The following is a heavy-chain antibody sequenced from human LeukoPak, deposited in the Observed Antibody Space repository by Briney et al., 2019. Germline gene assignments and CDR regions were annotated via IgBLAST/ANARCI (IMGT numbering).Heavy chain of an antibody. J-gene: IGHJ4*02. CDR2: ISPSDSDT. CDR1: GYSFTNYW. V-gene: IGHV5-51*01. CDR3: ARIEVGALFAW. Sequence: GESLKISCKAAGYSFTNYWIGWVREMPGRGLGWMGIISPSDSDTRYSPSFQGQVTISADKSISTAYLQWSSREAVYTSMYYCARIEVGALFAWGGQGTLVTVSS. D-gene: IGHD1-26*01.